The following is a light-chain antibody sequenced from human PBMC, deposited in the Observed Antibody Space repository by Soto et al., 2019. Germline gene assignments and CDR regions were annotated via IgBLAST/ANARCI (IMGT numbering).Light chain of an antibody. J-gene: IGKJ5*01. CDR1: QSVSSN. V-gene: IGKV3-15*01. CDR2: GAS. Sequence: EIVMTQSPATLSVSPGERATLSCRASQSVSSNLAWYQQKPDQAPRLLIYGASTRATGIPARFSGSGSGTEFTLTISILQSEDFAFYYCQQYNNWPSSTFGQGTRLEIK. CDR3: QQYNNWPSST.